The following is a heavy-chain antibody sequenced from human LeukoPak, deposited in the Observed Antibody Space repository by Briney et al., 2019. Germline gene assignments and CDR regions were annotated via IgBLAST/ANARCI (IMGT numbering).Heavy chain of an antibody. J-gene: IGHJ4*02. CDR1: GFSFSNAW. V-gene: IGHV3-15*01. CDR3: TSSFGQLSFFDY. D-gene: IGHD3-10*01. Sequence: GGSLRLSCVASGFSFSNAWMSWVRQAPGKGLEWVGRIKSKTDGGTTDYAAPVKGRFTISRDDSKSIAYLQMNSLKTEDTAVYYCTSSFGQLSFFDYWGQGTLVTVSS. CDR2: IKSKTDGGTT.